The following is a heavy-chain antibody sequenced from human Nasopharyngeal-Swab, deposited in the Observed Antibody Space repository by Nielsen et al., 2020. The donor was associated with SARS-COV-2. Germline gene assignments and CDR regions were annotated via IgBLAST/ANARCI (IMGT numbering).Heavy chain of an antibody. V-gene: IGHV3-30-3*01. Sequence: GASLKISCAASGFTFSSYAMHWVRQAPGKGLEWVAVISYDGSNKYYADSVKGRFTISRDNSKNTLYLQMNSLRAEDTAVYYCARVSPYCSGGSCYHDAFDIWGQGTMVTVSS. CDR3: ARVSPYCSGGSCYHDAFDI. CDR1: GFTFSSYA. CDR2: ISYDGSNK. D-gene: IGHD2-15*01. J-gene: IGHJ3*02.